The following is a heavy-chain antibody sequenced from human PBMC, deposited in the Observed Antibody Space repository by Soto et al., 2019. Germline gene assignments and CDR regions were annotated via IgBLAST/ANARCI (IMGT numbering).Heavy chain of an antibody. CDR3: PKAKGPYYDLWSGQRRVDP. V-gene: IGHV3-30*18. CDR2: ISHDGSKK. CDR1: GFTFSTHG. D-gene: IGHD3-3*01. Sequence: QVQLVESGGGVVHPGTSLRLSCAASGFTFSTHGMHWVRQAPGTGPEWVAVISHDGSKKYYVESVEGRFSISRENSKRIVYLQMKHVRTEGRVVNYCPKAKGPYYDLWSGQRRVDPWRQGTLVTVAS. J-gene: IGHJ5*02.